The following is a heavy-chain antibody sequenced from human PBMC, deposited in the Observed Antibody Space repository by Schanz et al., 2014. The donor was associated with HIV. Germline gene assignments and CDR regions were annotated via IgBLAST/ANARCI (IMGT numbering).Heavy chain of an antibody. CDR2: IWYDGSKK. D-gene: IGHD1-26*01. J-gene: IGHJ4*02. V-gene: IGHV3-33*01. CDR3: ARDSGSYF. CDR1: GFTFSNYG. Sequence: VQLVESGGGVVQSGRSLRLSCAASGFTFSNYGMHWVRQAPGKGLEWVAVIWYDGSKKYYADSVKGRVTISRDISKNTLYLQMNSLRAEDTAVYYCARDSGSYFWGQGTLVTVSS.